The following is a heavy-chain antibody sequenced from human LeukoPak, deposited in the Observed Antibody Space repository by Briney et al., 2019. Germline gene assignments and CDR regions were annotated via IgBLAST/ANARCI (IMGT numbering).Heavy chain of an antibody. CDR1: GYSISSGYY. Sequence: SETLSLTCTVSGYSISSGYYWGWIRQPPGKGLEWIGYIYYSGSTNYNPSLKSRVTISVDTSKNQFSLKLSSVTAADTAVYYCARFRDDSSGYLNWFDPWGQGTLVTVSS. V-gene: IGHV4-61*01. D-gene: IGHD3-22*01. CDR2: IYYSGST. J-gene: IGHJ5*02. CDR3: ARFRDDSSGYLNWFDP.